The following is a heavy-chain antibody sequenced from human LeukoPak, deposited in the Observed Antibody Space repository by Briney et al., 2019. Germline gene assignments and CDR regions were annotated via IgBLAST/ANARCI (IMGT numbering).Heavy chain of an antibody. Sequence: SVKVSCKASGGTFSSYAISWVRRAPGQGLEWMGGIIPIFGTANYAQKFQGRVTITADESTSTAYMELSSLRSEDTAVYYCARSPTYDGYYGYWGQGTLVTVSS. J-gene: IGHJ4*02. CDR3: ARSPTYDGYYGY. D-gene: IGHD5-18*01. CDR2: IIPIFGTA. CDR1: GGTFSSYA. V-gene: IGHV1-69*13.